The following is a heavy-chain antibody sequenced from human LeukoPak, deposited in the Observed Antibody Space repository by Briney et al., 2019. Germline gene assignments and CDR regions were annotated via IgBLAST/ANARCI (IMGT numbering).Heavy chain of an antibody. CDR2: IYTGGTT. V-gene: IGHV4-59*11. CDR3: TKATKWLAFDD. CDR1: GCSTSSHF. Sequence: PSETLSLTCTVSGCSTSSHFWSWIRQPPGKGLEWIGNIYTGGTTNYNPSLKSGVTISIDTSKNQLSLHLASVTAADTAVYYCTKATKWLAFDDWGRGTLVTVSS. D-gene: IGHD6-19*01. J-gene: IGHJ4*02.